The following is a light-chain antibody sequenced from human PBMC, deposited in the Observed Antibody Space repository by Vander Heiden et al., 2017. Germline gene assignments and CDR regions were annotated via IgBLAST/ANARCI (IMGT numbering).Light chain of an antibody. CDR1: QSVSSSY. CDR2: GAS. CDR3: QQYGSSSGA. Sequence: EIVLTQSPGTLSLSPGERATLSCRASQSVSSSYLAWYQQKPGQAPRLLIDGASSRATGIPDRVSGSGSGTDFTLTISRLEPEDFAVYYCQQYGSSSGAFGQGTRLEIK. V-gene: IGKV3-20*01. J-gene: IGKJ5*01.